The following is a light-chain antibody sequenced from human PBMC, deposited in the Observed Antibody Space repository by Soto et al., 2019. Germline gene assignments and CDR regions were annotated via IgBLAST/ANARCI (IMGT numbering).Light chain of an antibody. Sequence: ALQMTQSPSSLSASVGDRVTITCRASQGIRNDLGWYQQKPGRAPKVLIYGASSLQSGVPSRFSGSGSGTDFTLTISSLQPEDSATYYCLHDYDYPYTFGQGTKLEIK. V-gene: IGKV1-6*01. CDR3: LHDYDYPYT. J-gene: IGKJ2*01. CDR2: GAS. CDR1: QGIRND.